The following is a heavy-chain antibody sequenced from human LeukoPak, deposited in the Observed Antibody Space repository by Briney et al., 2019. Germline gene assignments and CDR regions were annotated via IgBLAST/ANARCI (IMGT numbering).Heavy chain of an antibody. V-gene: IGHV4-59*01. CDR2: SYYSGST. J-gene: IGHJ4*02. D-gene: IGHD1-26*01. CDR1: GGSISTYY. CDR3: ARVYSVGATFDY. Sequence: PSETLSLTCSVSGGSISTYYWSWIRQPPGRGLEWIGYSYYSGSTNYNPSLKSRVTISVDTSKNQFSLNLTAADTAVYYCARVYSVGATFDYWGQGTLVTVSS.